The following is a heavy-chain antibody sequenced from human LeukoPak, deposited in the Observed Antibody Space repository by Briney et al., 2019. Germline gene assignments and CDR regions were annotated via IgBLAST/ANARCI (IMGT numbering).Heavy chain of an antibody. CDR2: ISSGGRTI. CDR3: AREGAVITFGGVIVRNYYYMDV. CDR1: GFTFSSYS. D-gene: IGHD3-16*02. Sequence: GGSLRLSCAASGFTFSSYSMNWVRQAPGKGLEWVSAISSGGRTIYYADSVKGRSTISRDNAKNSLYLQMNSLRAEDTAVYYCAREGAVITFGGVIVRNYYYMDVWGKGTTVTVSS. J-gene: IGHJ6*03. V-gene: IGHV3-48*04.